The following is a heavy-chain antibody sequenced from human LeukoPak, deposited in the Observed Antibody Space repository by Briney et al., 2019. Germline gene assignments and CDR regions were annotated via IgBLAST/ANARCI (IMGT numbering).Heavy chain of an antibody. CDR3: ARDLSAGYSGYDSDYYFDY. CDR2: ISSSSSYI. D-gene: IGHD5-12*01. Sequence: PGGSLSLSCAASGFTFSSYSMNWVRQAPGKGLEWVSSISSSSSYIYYADSVKGRFTISRDNAKNSLYLQMNSLRAEDTAVYYCARDLSAGYSGYDSDYYFDYWGQGTLVTVSS. J-gene: IGHJ4*02. V-gene: IGHV3-21*01. CDR1: GFTFSSYS.